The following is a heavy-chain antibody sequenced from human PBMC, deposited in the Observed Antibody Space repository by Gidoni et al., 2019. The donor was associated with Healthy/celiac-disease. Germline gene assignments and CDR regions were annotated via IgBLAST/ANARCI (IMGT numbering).Heavy chain of an antibody. Sequence: QVQLVQSGAEVKKPGASVTVSCKASGYTFTSYAMHWVRQAPGQRLEWMGWINAGNGNTKYSQKFQGRVTITRDTSASTAYMELSSLRSEDTAVYYCARSLRGYSHPIDYWGQGTLVTVSS. CDR2: INAGNGNT. J-gene: IGHJ4*02. CDR1: GYTFTSYA. V-gene: IGHV1-3*01. D-gene: IGHD5-18*01. CDR3: ARSLRGYSHPIDY.